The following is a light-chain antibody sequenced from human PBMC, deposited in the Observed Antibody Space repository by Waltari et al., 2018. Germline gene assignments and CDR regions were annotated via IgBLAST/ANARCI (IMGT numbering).Light chain of an antibody. CDR1: QSLLYSSNNKNY. CDR2: WAC. V-gene: IGKV4-1*01. J-gene: IGKJ1*01. CDR3: QQYYRSPPWT. Sequence: DIVMTQSPDSLAVSLGERATINCKSSQSLLYSSNNKNYLAWYQLKPGQPPKLRIYWACSREAGVPDRFSGSRSGTDFTLTIRSLQADDVAVYYCQQYYRSPPWTFGQGTKVEIK.